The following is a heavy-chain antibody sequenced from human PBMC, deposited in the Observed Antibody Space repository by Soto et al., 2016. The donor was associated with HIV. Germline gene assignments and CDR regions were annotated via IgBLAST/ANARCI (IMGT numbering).Heavy chain of an antibody. CDR2: IKSKIDGGTS. CDR3: STTGYYDILTAYPLDY. J-gene: IGHJ4*02. V-gene: IGHV3-15*01. CDR1: AFTFNNAW. Sequence: EVQLVESGGGLVKPGGSLRLSCAASAFTFNNAWISWVRQAPGKGLEWVGRIKSKIDGGTSDYAAPVKGRFTISRDDSKNTLYLQMNSLKTEDTAVYYCSTTGYYDILTAYPLDYWGQGTLVTVSS. D-gene: IGHD3-9*01.